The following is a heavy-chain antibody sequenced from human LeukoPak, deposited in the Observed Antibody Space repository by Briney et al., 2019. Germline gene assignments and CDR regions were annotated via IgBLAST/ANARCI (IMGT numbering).Heavy chain of an antibody. V-gene: IGHV3-9*01. CDR2: ISWNSVNI. CDR3: AREGHKDYVWGTYRYIGLDY. D-gene: IGHD3-16*02. CDR1: GFTFDDYA. J-gene: IGHJ4*02. Sequence: GGSLRLSCAASGFTFDDYAMHWVRQAPGKGLEWVSAISWNSVNIDYADSVKGRFTISRDNAKNSLYLQMNSLRAEDTALYYCAREGHKDYVWGTYRYIGLDYWGQGTLVTVSS.